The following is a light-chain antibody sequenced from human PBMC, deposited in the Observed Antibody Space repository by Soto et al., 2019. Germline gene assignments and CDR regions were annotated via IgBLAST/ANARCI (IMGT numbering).Light chain of an antibody. V-gene: IGKV3-11*01. CDR2: DSS. CDR1: QNVDKF. J-gene: IGKJ2*01. Sequence: EIELTQSPATLSLSPGETATLSCRASQNVDKFLAWYQQRPGQPPRLLIFDSSNRATGVPVRFSGSGSGTEFTLTISSLQPDDFATYYCQQYNSYPFTFGQGTKLEIK. CDR3: QQYNSYPFT.